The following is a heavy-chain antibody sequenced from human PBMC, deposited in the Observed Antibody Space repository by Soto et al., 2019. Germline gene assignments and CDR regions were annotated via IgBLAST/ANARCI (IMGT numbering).Heavy chain of an antibody. Sequence: PGGSLRLSCAASRVTFSSYEMNWVRQAPGKGREWGSYISSSGSTIYYAGSVKGRFTISRDNAKNSLYMQMNSLRAEDTAVYYCARNRSSWYSLDFYYGMDVWGQGTTVTVSS. CDR2: ISSSGSTI. CDR1: RVTFSSYE. J-gene: IGHJ6*02. V-gene: IGHV3-48*03. CDR3: ARNRSSWYSLDFYYGMDV. D-gene: IGHD6-13*01.